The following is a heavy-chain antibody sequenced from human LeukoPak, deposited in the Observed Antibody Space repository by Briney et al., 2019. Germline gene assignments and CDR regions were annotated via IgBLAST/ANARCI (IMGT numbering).Heavy chain of an antibody. CDR3: ARGGFDSSGWYPIDY. CDR2: NNAGNGIT. D-gene: IGHD6-19*01. V-gene: IGHV1-3*02. Sequence: GASVKVSCKASGYTFTSYGISWVRQAPGQRLEWMGWNNAGNGITKYSQEFQGRATISRDTSATTAYMELSTLRSEDMAVYYCARGGFDSSGWYPIDYWGQGTLVTVSS. J-gene: IGHJ4*02. CDR1: GYTFTSYG.